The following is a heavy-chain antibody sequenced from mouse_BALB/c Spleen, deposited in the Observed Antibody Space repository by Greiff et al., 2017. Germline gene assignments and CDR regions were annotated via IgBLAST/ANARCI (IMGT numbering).Heavy chain of an antibody. D-gene: IGHD1-1*01. V-gene: IGHV1S81*02. CDR2: INPSNGGT. CDR3: TRQRYYGSLYAMDY. CDR1: GYTFTSYY. J-gene: IGHJ4*01. Sequence: QVQLQQSGAELVKPGASVKLSCKASGYTFTSYYMYWVKQRPGQGLEWIGEINPSNGGTNFNEKFKSKATLTVDKSSSTAYMQLSSLTSEDSAVYYCTRQRYYGSLYAMDYWGQGTSGTVSS.